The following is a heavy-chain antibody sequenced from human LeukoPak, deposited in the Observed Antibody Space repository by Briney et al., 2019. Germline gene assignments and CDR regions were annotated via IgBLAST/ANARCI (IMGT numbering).Heavy chain of an antibody. CDR3: ARDSYEDSSGYYYSDY. CDR2: IKQDGSEK. D-gene: IGHD3-22*01. V-gene: IGHV3-7*01. CDR1: GFTFSSYS. J-gene: IGHJ4*02. Sequence: GGSLRLSCAASGFTFSSYSMNWVRQAPGKGLEWVANIKQDGSEKYYVDSVKGRFTISRDNAKNSLYLQMNSLRAEDTAVYYCARDSYEDSSGYYYSDYWGQGTLVTVSS.